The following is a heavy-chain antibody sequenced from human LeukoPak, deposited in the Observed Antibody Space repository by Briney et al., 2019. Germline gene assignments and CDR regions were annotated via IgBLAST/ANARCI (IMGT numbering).Heavy chain of an antibody. CDR3: ARHRFRERVAAKPFDY. CDR1: GFTFSSYS. D-gene: IGHD2-15*01. J-gene: IGHJ4*02. V-gene: IGHV4-34*01. CDR2: INHSGST. Sequence: PGGSLRLSCAASGFTFSSYSMNWVRQAPGKGLEWIGEINHSGSTNYNPSLKSRVTISVDTSKNQFSLKLSSVTAADTAVYYCARHRFRERVAAKPFDYWGQGTLVTVSS.